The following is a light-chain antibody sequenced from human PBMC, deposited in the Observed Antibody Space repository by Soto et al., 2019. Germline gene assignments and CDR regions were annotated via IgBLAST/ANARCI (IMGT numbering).Light chain of an antibody. J-gene: IGKJ3*01. CDR3: QQRGTWPPLFA. CDR2: DAS. CDR1: KIVTSN. V-gene: IGKV3-11*01. Sequence: EIVLTQFPPTLSFSPGEKATLSSRPSKIVTSNFAWYQQKPGQAPRLFIYDASKRATGVPARFSGSGSGTDFSLTISSLEPEDFAVYYCQQRGTWPPLFAFGPGTRVDI.